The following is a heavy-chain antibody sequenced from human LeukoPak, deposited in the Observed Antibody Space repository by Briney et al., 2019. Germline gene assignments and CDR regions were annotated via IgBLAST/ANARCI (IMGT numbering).Heavy chain of an antibody. CDR1: GGSFSGYY. V-gene: IGHV4-34*01. Sequence: SETLSLTCAVFGGSFSGYYWSWIRQPPGKGLEWIGEINHSGSTNYNPSLKSRVTISVDTSKNQFSLKLSSMTAADTAVYYCARVTDYGDYAIAFDIWGQGTMVTVSS. CDR2: INHSGST. J-gene: IGHJ3*02. CDR3: ARVTDYGDYAIAFDI. D-gene: IGHD4-17*01.